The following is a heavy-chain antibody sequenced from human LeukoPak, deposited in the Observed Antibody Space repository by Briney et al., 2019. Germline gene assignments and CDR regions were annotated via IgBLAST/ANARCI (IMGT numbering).Heavy chain of an antibody. CDR1: GFTFRRYE. CDR3: ARANYYDISGYDY. Sequence: PGGSLRLSCAASGFTFRRYEMNWVRQAPGKGLEWVSYIVSSGSTIYYADSVKGRFTISRDNAKNSLYLQMNSLRAEDTAVYYCARANYYDISGYDYWGQGTLVTVSS. CDR2: IVSSGSTI. V-gene: IGHV3-48*03. D-gene: IGHD3-22*01. J-gene: IGHJ4*02.